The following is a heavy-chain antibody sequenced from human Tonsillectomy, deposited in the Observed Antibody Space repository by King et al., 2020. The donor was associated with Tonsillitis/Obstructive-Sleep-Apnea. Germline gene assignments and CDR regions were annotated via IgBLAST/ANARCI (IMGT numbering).Heavy chain of an antibody. CDR2: IDPSDSYT. Sequence: QLVQSGAEVKKPGESLRISCKGSGYSFTSYWISWVRQMPGKGLEWMGRIDPSDSYTNYSPSFQGHVTISADKSISTAYLQWSSLKASDTAMYYCVSSITPLQYPYYYYMDVWGKGTTVTVSS. CDR3: VSSITPLQYPYYYYMDV. D-gene: IGHD5-12*01. J-gene: IGHJ6*03. CDR1: GYSFTSYW. V-gene: IGHV5-10-1*01.